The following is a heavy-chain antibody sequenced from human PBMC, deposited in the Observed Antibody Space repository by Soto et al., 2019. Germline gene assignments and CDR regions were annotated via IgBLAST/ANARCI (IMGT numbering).Heavy chain of an antibody. D-gene: IGHD2-2*01. V-gene: IGHV4-31*03. J-gene: IGHJ6*02. Sequence: QVQLQESGPGLVKPSQTLSLTCTVSGGSISSGGYYWSWIRQHPGKGLEWIGYIYYSGSTYYNPSLNSRVTISVDTSKNQFSLKLSSVTAADTAVYYCARDNYQGYCSSTSCHYYYYGMDVWGQGTTVTVSS. CDR2: IYYSGST. CDR1: GGSISSGGYY. CDR3: ARDNYQGYCSSTSCHYYYYGMDV.